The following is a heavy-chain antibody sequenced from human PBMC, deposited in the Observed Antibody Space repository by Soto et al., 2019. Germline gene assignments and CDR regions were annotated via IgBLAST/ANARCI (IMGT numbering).Heavy chain of an antibody. J-gene: IGHJ6*02. CDR2: IIPIFGTA. D-gene: IGHD6-25*01. Sequence: QVQLVQSGAEVKKPGSSVKVSCKASGGTFSRYAISWVRQAPGQGLEWMGGIIPIFGTANYAQKFQGRVTITADESTSTASMELSSLSAEDTAVYYCASQGAALRDYSYGMDVWGQGPTVTVSS. V-gene: IGHV1-69*12. CDR1: GGTFSRYA. CDR3: ASQGAALRDYSYGMDV.